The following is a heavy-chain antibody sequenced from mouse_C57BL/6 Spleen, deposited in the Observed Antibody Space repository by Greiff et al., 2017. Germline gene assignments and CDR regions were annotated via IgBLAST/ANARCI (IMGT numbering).Heavy chain of an antibody. J-gene: IGHJ1*03. D-gene: IGHD4-1*01. V-gene: IGHV5-4*01. CDR3: ARGDWDQYFDV. Sequence: EVQRVESGGGLVKPGGSLKLSCAASGFTFSSYAMSWVRQTPEKRLEWVATISDGGSYTYYPDNVKGRFTISRDNAKNNLYLQMSHLKSEDTAMYYCARGDWDQYFDVWGTGTTVTVSS. CDR2: ISDGGSYT. CDR1: GFTFSSYA.